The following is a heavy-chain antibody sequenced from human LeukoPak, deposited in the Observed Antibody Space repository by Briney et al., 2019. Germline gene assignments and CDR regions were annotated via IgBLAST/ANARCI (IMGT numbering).Heavy chain of an antibody. CDR1: GFTFDRSA. J-gene: IGHJ4*02. CDR3: AKKTPGNYSYDY. Sequence: AGGSLRLSCAASGFTFDRSAMNWVRQAPGKGLEWVSASGTDGDTYYADSVKGRFTISRDNSKNTLYLQMTSLRAEDTAVYYCAKKTPGNYSYDYWGKGTLVTVSP. CDR2: SGTDGDT. D-gene: IGHD3-9*01. V-gene: IGHV3-23*01.